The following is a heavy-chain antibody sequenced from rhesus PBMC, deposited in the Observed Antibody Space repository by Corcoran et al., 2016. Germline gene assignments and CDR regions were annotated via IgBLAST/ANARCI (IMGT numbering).Heavy chain of an antibody. Sequence: QVTLKESGPALVKPTQTLTLTCILSGFSLNTTGMGVGWFRQPPGKTLEWIEHIYWDDDKRLSTSLKSRLTISKDTSKNQVVLTMTNMDPVDTATYYCTRYLRSNFYFDYWGQGVLVTVSS. CDR3: TRYLRSNFYFDY. CDR1: GFSLNTTGMG. D-gene: IGHD2-15*01. CDR2: IYWDDDK. J-gene: IGHJ4*01. V-gene: IGHV2-1*01.